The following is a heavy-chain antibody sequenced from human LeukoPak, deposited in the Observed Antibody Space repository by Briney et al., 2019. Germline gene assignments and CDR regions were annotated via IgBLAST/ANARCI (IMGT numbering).Heavy chain of an antibody. D-gene: IGHD3-16*01. CDR3: ARDLGGGSSPRRVGWFDP. CDR2: IWEDGSKK. CDR1: GFTLSSFG. V-gene: IGHV3-33*01. Sequence: PGGSLRLSCTASGFTLSSFGMHWLRQAPGKGLEWVAAIWEDGSKKYYADSVKGRFTISRDNSKNTLYLQMNSLRLEDTAVYNCARDLGGGSSPRRVGWFDPWGQGTLVTVSS. J-gene: IGHJ5*02.